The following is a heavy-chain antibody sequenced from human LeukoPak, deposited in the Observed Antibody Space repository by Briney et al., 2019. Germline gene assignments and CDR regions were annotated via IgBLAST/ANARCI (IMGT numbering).Heavy chain of an antibody. V-gene: IGHV5-10-1*01. CDR3: ARHRDILTGPDY. J-gene: IGHJ4*02. CDR2: IDPSDSYT. D-gene: IGHD3-9*01. Sequence: GESLQISCKGSGSIFTSYWISWVRQMPGKGLEWMGRIDPSDSYTNYSPSFQGHVTISADKSISTAYLQWSSLKASDTAMYYCARHRDILTGPDYWGQGTLVTVSS. CDR1: GSIFTSYW.